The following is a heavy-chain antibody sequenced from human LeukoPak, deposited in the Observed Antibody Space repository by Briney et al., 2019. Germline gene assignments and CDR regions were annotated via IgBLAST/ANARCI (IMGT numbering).Heavy chain of an antibody. V-gene: IGHV4-38-2*02. CDR1: GYSISSGYW. J-gene: IGHJ4*02. Sequence: PAETLSLTCSDSGYSISSGYWWGWIRQPPGKAVEWIGSLFSGGNTYYNPSLKRRLTISVDTSKNQFSLGLNPVTAADTAIYYCARLRNGVIVLKPSVIVDFWGQGALVTVSS. CDR3: ARLRNGVIVLKPSVIVDF. CDR2: LFSGGNT. D-gene: IGHD2-8*01.